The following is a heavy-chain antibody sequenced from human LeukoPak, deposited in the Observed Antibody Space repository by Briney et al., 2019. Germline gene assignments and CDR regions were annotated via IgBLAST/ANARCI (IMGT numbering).Heavy chain of an antibody. CDR1: GFTFSSYG. Sequence: GRSLRLSCAASGFTFSSYGMHWVRQAPGKGLEWGAVIWYDGSNKYYADSVKGRFTISRDNSRSSLYLQMNCLRAEDTAVYYCARDPPAVHFDYWGQGTLVTVSS. CDR3: ARDPPAVHFDY. V-gene: IGHV3-33*01. J-gene: IGHJ4*02. CDR2: IWYDGSNK. D-gene: IGHD2-2*01.